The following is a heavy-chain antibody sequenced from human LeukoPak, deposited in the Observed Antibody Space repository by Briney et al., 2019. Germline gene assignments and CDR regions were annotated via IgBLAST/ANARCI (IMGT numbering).Heavy chain of an antibody. D-gene: IGHD3-10*01. CDR1: GFSFSDYG. Sequence: GGSLRLSCATSGFSFSDYGMHWVRQAPEKGLEWLSYISHSGSTIYYADSVKGRFTISRDNAKNSLYLQMNSLRAEDTALYYCATYGSGSGTFFDSWGQGTLVTVSS. V-gene: IGHV3-48*04. J-gene: IGHJ4*01. CDR2: ISHSGSTI. CDR3: ATYGSGSGTFFDS.